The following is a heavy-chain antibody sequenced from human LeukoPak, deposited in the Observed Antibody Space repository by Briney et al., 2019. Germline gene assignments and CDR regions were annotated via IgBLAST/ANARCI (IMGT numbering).Heavy chain of an antibody. CDR1: GGSISSSSYY. J-gene: IGHJ4*02. CDR3: ARDLGNYQHRNSYDSSALTDY. V-gene: IGHV4-39*07. D-gene: IGHD3-22*01. CDR2: IYHSGST. Sequence: PSETLSLTCTVSGGSISSSSYYWGWIRQPPGKGLEWIGSIYHSGSTYYNPSLKSRVTISVVTSKSQFSLYMDSVTAADTAVYYCARDLGNYQHRNSYDSSALTDYWGQGTLVTVSS.